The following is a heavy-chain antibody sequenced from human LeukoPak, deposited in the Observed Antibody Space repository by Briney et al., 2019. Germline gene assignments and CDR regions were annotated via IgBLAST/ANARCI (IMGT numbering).Heavy chain of an antibody. CDR1: GGSISSGSYY. V-gene: IGHV4-61*09. CDR2: VFTRGTT. CDR3: ARSSLAVYFDY. Sequence: PSQTLSLTCTVSGGSISSGSYYWNWIRQPAGKRLEWLGHVFTRGTTNYNASLEGRLTISLDTARNQFSLYLSSVTAADTAMYFCARSSLAVYFDYWGQGTLDTASS. D-gene: IGHD6-19*01. J-gene: IGHJ4*02.